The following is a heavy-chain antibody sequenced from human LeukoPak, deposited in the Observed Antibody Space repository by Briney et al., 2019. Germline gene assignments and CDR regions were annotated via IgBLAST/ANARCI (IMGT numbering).Heavy chain of an antibody. CDR1: GYTFTSYD. CDR2: MNPNSGNT. Sequence: ASVNVSCKASGYTFTSYDINWVRQATGQGLEWMGWMNPNSGNTGYAQRFQGRVTMTRNTSISTAYMELSSLRSEDTAVYYCARGRDYYDSSGSEYFQHWGQGTLVTVSS. V-gene: IGHV1-8*01. D-gene: IGHD3-22*01. CDR3: ARGRDYYDSSGSEYFQH. J-gene: IGHJ1*01.